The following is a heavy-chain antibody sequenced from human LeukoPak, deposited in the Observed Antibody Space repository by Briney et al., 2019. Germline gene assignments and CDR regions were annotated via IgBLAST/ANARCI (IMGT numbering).Heavy chain of an antibody. CDR2: IYYSGST. CDR3: ARRTGYLNYYYYYYMDV. D-gene: IGHD3/OR15-3a*01. V-gene: IGHV4-59*11. CDR1: GGSIGSHY. J-gene: IGHJ6*03. Sequence: PSETLSLTCTVSGGSIGSHYWSWIRQPPGKGLEWIGYIYYSGSTNYNPSLKSRVTISVDTSRNQFSLKLSSVTAADSAVYYCARRTGYLNYYYYYYMDVWGNGTTVTVSS.